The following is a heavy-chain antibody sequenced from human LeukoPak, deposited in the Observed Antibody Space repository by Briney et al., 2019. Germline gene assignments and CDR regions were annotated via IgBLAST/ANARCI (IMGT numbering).Heavy chain of an antibody. D-gene: IGHD2-21*02. J-gene: IGHJ4*02. V-gene: IGHV4-4*02. CDR2: IYHSGST. Sequence: SGTLSLTCAVSGGSISNSNWWSWVRQPPGKGLEWIGEIYHSGSTNYNPSLKSRVTISVDKSKNQFSLKLSSVTAADTAVYYCARKVTATAGGYYFDYWGQGTLVTVSS. CDR3: ARKVTATAGGYYFDY. CDR1: GGSISNSNW.